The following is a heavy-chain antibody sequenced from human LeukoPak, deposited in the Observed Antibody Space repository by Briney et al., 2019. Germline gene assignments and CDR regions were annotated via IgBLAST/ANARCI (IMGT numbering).Heavy chain of an antibody. D-gene: IGHD3-10*01. CDR3: ARTTMVRGTYYMDV. V-gene: IGHV4-59*12. Sequence: PSETLSLTCTVSGGSISSYYWSWIRQPPGKGLEWIGYIYYSGYTNYNPSLKSRVTISVDTSKNQFSLKMRSVTAADTAVYYCARTTMVRGTYYMDVWGKGTTVTISS. J-gene: IGHJ6*03. CDR1: GGSISSYY. CDR2: IYYSGYT.